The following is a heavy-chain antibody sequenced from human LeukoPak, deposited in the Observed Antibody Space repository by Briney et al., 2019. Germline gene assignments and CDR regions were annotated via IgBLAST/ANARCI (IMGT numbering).Heavy chain of an antibody. V-gene: IGHV4-39*01. CDR3: ARQGSAGDYVFF. J-gene: IGHJ4*02. D-gene: IGHD3-16*01. Sequence: PSETLSLTCTVSGGSIISSGYSWGWFRQPPGKGLEWIGSIYYTGTTYYSQPLKSRVTISVDTSKDQFSLRLTSVTAADTAVYYCARQGSAGDYVFFWGQGTLVTVSS. CDR2: IYYTGTT. CDR1: GGSIISSGYS.